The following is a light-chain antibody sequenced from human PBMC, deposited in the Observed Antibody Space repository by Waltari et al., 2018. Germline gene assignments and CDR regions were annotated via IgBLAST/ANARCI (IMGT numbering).Light chain of an antibody. CDR1: NMVTRS. J-gene: IGLJ3*02. CDR2: YDN. V-gene: IGLV3-21*04. CDR3: QVWDNYSDHWV. Sequence: SYVLTQPPSLSVAPGQTARITWRGNNMVTRSVHWCQQKAGHAPVVVISYDNDRPSGIPERLSASNSGNMATLTISRVEAGDEADYYCQVWDNYSDHWVFGGGTKLTVL.